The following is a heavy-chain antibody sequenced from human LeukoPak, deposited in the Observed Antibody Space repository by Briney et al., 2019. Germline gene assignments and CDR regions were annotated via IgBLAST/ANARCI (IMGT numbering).Heavy chain of an antibody. D-gene: IGHD4-17*01. CDR1: GGSFSSYY. CDR2: IDHGGST. J-gene: IGHJ4*02. CDR3: ARLKATVSIHAYSDS. V-gene: IGHV4-59*01. Sequence: SETLSLTCTVSGGSFSSYYWTWIRQPPGEGLEWIGYIDHGGSTNYNPSLRSRVSISSDTSKIQFSLELTSVTAADTAVYYCARLKATVSIHAYSDSWGQGTLVTVSS.